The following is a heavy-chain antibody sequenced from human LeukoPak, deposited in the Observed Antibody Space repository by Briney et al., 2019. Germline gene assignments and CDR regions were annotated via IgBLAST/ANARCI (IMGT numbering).Heavy chain of an antibody. J-gene: IGHJ3*02. Sequence: GRSLRLSCAASGFTFSSYAMHWVRQAPGKGLEWAAVISYDGSNKYYADSVKGRFTISRDNSKNTLYLQMNSLRAEDTAVYYCARTGSYLGAFDIWGQGTMVTVSS. CDR1: GFTFSSYA. CDR3: ARTGSYLGAFDI. CDR2: ISYDGSNK. D-gene: IGHD3-10*01. V-gene: IGHV3-30*04.